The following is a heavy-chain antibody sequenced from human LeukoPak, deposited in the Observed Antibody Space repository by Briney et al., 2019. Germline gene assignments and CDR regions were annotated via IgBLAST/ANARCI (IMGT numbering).Heavy chain of an antibody. CDR3: ARDRVGQHLWFGELPFYYYYYMDV. Sequence: GGSLRLSCAASGFTFSSYWMSWVRQAPGKGLEWVANIKQDGSEKYYVDSVKGRFTISRDNAKNSLYLQMNSLRAEDTAVYYCARDRVGQHLWFGELPFYYYYYMDVWGKGTTVTISS. CDR1: GFTFSSYW. D-gene: IGHD3-10*01. J-gene: IGHJ6*03. V-gene: IGHV3-7*01. CDR2: IKQDGSEK.